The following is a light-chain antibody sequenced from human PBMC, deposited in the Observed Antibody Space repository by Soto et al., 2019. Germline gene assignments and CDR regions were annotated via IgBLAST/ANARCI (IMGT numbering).Light chain of an antibody. V-gene: IGKV1-39*01. Sequence: DVQMTQSPSSLSASVGDRVTITCRASQSISSYLNWHQQKAGKAPKLLIHAASNLESGVPSRFSGSGSGTDFTLTISSLQPEDFATYYCQQYDSYSWTFGQGTKVDIK. CDR3: QQYDSYSWT. J-gene: IGKJ1*01. CDR2: AAS. CDR1: QSISSY.